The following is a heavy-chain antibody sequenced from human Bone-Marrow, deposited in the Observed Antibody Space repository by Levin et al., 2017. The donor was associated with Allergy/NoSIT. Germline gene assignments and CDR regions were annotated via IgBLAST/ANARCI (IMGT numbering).Heavy chain of an antibody. Sequence: SGPTLVKPTQTLTLTCTLSGLSLTTSGVGVGWIRQPPGKALEWLALIYWNDQQRYNPSLGNRLTITKDTSKNQVGLTMTNVEPVDTATYYCALRPNVYINWGNAFQRWGQGTLVTVSS. CDR3: ALRPNVYINWGNAFQR. CDR1: GLSLTTSGVG. V-gene: IGHV2-5*01. D-gene: IGHD7-27*01. CDR2: IYWNDQQ. J-gene: IGHJ1*01.